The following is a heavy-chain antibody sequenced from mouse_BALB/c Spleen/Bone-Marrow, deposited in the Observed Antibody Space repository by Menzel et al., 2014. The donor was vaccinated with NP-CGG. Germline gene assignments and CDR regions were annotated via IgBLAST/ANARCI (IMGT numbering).Heavy chain of an antibody. CDR2: ISSGGSYI. Sequence: EVKLVESGGGLVKPGGSLKLSCAASGFTFSGYAMSWVRQSPEKRLEWVATISSGGSYIHYPDSVKGRFTNSRDNAKNTLYLQMSSLRSEDTAIYYCARPGPWFAYWGQGTLVTVSA. CDR3: ARPGPWFAY. J-gene: IGHJ3*01. V-gene: IGHV5-9-1*01. CDR1: GFTFSGYA.